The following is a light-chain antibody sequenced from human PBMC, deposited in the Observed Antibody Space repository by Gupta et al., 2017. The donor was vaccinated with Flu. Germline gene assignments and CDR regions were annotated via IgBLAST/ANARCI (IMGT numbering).Light chain of an antibody. J-gene: IGKJ2*03. CDR2: GAS. Sequence: EIVLTPSPGTLSLSPGERATLSCRASQSVSNSDLAWYQQKSGQAPRLLIYGASSRATGVPDRFNGSGSATDFTLTISRLEPEDFAMYYCQGEGCPPFRFGQGTKLEIK. CDR3: QGEGCPPFR. CDR1: QSVSNSD. V-gene: IGKV3-20*01.